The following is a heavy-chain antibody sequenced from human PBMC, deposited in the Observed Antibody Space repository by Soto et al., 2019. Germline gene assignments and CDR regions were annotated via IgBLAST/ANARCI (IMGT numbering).Heavy chain of an antibody. Sequence: GGSLRLSCAASGFTFSSYWMSWVRQAPGKGLEWVANIKQDGSEKYYVDSVEGRFTISRDNAKNSLYLQMNSLRAEDTAVYYCARTNYRSLIGDYYYYMDVWGKGTTVTVSS. J-gene: IGHJ6*03. CDR3: ARTNYRSLIGDYYYYMDV. V-gene: IGHV3-7*01. CDR1: GFTFSSYW. CDR2: IKQDGSEK. D-gene: IGHD7-27*01.